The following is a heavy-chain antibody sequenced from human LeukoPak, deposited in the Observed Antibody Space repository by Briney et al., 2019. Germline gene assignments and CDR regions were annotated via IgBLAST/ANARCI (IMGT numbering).Heavy chain of an antibody. D-gene: IGHD5-18*01. CDR1: GGSISDNY. J-gene: IGHJ4*02. CDR3: ARQGYSYGYGFDY. Sequence: SETLSLTCTVSGGSISDNYWSWIRQPPGKGLEWIGYAYYSGTTYYNPSLKSRLTISLDTSKNQFSLKLTSVTAADTAVYYCARQGYSYGYGFDYWGQGTLVTVSS. V-gene: IGHV4-59*08. CDR2: AYYSGTT.